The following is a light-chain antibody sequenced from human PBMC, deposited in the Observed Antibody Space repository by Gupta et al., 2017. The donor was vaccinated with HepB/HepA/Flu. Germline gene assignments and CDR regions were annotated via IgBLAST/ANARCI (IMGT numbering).Light chain of an antibody. CDR3: QQRSNWPPEVS. J-gene: IGKJ3*01. CDR1: QSVSSY. Sequence: EIVLTQSPATLSLSPGERATLTCRASQSVSSYLAWYQQKPGQAPRLLIYDASNRATGIPARFSGSGSGTDFTLTISSLDPEDFAVYYCQQRSNWPPEVSFGPGTKLDIK. CDR2: DAS. V-gene: IGKV3-11*01.